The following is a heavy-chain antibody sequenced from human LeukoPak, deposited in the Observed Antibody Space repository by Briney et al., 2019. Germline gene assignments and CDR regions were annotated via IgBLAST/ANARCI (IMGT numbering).Heavy chain of an antibody. J-gene: IGHJ4*02. CDR2: INPGGGTT. CDR1: GYTFTNYY. D-gene: IGHD3-22*01. Sequence: ASVKVSCKASGYTFTNYYMYWVRQAPGQGLEWMGIINPGGGTTSYAQKFQGRVTMTRDTSTSIVYMELSNLRSEDTAVYYCARAFYYDTSGFYPGGDYWGQGTLVTVSS. V-gene: IGHV1-46*01. CDR3: ARAFYYDTSGFYPGGDY.